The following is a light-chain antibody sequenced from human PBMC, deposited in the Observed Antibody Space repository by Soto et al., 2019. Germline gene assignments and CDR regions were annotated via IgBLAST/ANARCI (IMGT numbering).Light chain of an antibody. J-gene: IGKJ5*01. CDR3: QQYHNWPPIT. V-gene: IGKV3-15*01. Sequence: IVFTQSTGTLSMCPGETATISCRASQSVSTKLAWYQQKPGQAPRLLINGASTRATGVPARFSGWGSGTEFTLTISSLQSEDFAVYYCQQYHNWPPITFGQGRRLEIK. CDR2: GAS. CDR1: QSVSTK.